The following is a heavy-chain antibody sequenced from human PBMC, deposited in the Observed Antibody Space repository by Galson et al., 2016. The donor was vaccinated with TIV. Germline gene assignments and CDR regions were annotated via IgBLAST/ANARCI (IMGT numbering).Heavy chain of an antibody. CDR3: ARGRGYCDTTSCYIDY. CDR1: GFTSSSYE. V-gene: IGHV3-48*03. Sequence: SLRLSCAASGFTSSSYETNWVRQAPGKGLEWISYIIDSGRSVHYADSVKGRFTISRDNAKNSLYLQMNSLRAEDTAVYFCARGRGYCDTTSCYIDYWGPGTLVAVSS. J-gene: IGHJ4*02. D-gene: IGHD2-2*02. CDR2: IIDSGRSV.